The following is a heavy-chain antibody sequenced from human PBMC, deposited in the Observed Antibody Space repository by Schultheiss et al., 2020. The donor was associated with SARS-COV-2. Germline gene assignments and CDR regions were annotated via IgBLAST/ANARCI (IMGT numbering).Heavy chain of an antibody. D-gene: IGHD2-2*01. Sequence: ASVKVSCKASGYTFTIYAMNWVRQAPGQGLEWMGIINPSGGSTSYAQKFQGRVTITADKSTTTAYMELSSLRSEDTAVYYCARDIVVQFDPWGQGTLVTVSS. CDR1: GYTFTIYA. J-gene: IGHJ5*02. CDR3: ARDIVVQFDP. CDR2: INPSGGST. V-gene: IGHV1-46*01.